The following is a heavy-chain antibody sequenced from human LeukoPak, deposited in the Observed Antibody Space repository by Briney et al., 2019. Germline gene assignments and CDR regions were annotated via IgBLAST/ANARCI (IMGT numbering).Heavy chain of an antibody. CDR3: VRVGQGYCTNGVCSILDY. J-gene: IGHJ4*02. D-gene: IGHD2-8*01. V-gene: IGHV3-30*03. CDR2: ISSDGTNQ. CDR1: GXTFSRYG. Sequence: GGSLRLSCVASGXTFSRYGMHWVRQAPGKGLEWVTVISSDGTNQYYADSVKGRFTISRDSFRNTLYLQMNSLRVDDTAVYYCVRVGQGYCTNGVCSILDYWGQGTLVTVSS.